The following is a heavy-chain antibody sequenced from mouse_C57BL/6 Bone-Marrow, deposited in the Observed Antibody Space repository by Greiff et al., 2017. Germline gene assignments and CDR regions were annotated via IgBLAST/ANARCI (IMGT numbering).Heavy chain of an antibody. CDR3: ARVITTVVATSDV. D-gene: IGHD1-1*01. CDR2: ISSGGSYT. Sequence: EVKVVESGGDLVKPGGSLKLSCAASGFTFSSYGMSWVRQTPDKRLEWVATISSGGSYTYYPDSVKGRFTISRDNAKNTLYLQMSSLKSEDTAMYYCARVITTVVATSDVWGTGTTVTVSS. V-gene: IGHV5-6*01. CDR1: GFTFSSYG. J-gene: IGHJ1*03.